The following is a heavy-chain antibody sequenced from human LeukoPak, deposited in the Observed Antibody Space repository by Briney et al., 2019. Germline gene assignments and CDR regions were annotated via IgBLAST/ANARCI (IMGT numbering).Heavy chain of an antibody. CDR1: GFIFSTYG. V-gene: IGHV3-30*18. Sequence: GGSLRLSCAASGFIFSTYGMHWVRQAPGKGLEWVAVISYDGSNKYYADSVKGRFTISRDNSKNTLYPQMNSLRAEDTAVYYCAKDDYYDSSGYADYWGQGTLVTVSS. CDR2: ISYDGSNK. J-gene: IGHJ4*02. CDR3: AKDDYYDSSGYADY. D-gene: IGHD3-22*01.